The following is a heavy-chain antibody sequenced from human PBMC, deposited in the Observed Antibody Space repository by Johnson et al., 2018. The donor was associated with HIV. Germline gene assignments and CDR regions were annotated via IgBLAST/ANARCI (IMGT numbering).Heavy chain of an antibody. CDR3: AKLPVLCGNFDDAFNI. CDR1: GFTFSSYD. CDR2: ISYDGSNK. J-gene: IGHJ3*02. Sequence: QMQLVESGGGVVQPGRSLRLSCAASGFTFSSYDMHWVRQAPGKGLEWVAVISYDGSNKYYADSVKGRFTISRDNSKNTLYLQMNSLRAEDTAVYYCAKLPVLCGNFDDAFNIWGQGTMVTVSS. V-gene: IGHV3-30*18. D-gene: IGHD4-23*01.